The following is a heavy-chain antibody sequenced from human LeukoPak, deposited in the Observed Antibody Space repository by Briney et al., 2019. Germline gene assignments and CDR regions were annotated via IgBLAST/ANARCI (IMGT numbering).Heavy chain of an antibody. D-gene: IGHD2-15*01. CDR1: GFTFSSYA. J-gene: IGHJ4*02. CDR3: ARVVAATPDADY. CDR2: ISYDGSNK. Sequence: GGSLRLSCAASGFTFSSYAMHWVRQAPGKGLEWVAVISYDGSNKYYADSVKGRFTISRDNSKNTLYLQMNSLRAGDTAVYYCARVVAATPDADYWGQGTLVTVSS. V-gene: IGHV3-30-3*01.